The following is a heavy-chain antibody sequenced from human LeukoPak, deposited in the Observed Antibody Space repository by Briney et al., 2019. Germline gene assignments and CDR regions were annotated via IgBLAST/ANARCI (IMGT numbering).Heavy chain of an antibody. V-gene: IGHV3-48*03. J-gene: IGHJ4*02. Sequence: PGGSLRLSCAASGFTFSSYGMNWVRQAPGKGLEWVSYISRSGTTIYYADSVRGRFTISRDNAKNSLYLQMNSLRADDTAVYYCARGTITYSDYRGQGTLVTVSS. CDR1: GFTFSSYG. D-gene: IGHD1/OR15-1a*01. CDR3: ARGTITYSDY. CDR2: ISRSGTTI.